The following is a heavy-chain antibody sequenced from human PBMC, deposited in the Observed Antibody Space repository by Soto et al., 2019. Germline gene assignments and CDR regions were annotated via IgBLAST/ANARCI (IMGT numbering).Heavy chain of an antibody. V-gene: IGHV4-30-4*01. D-gene: IGHD2-21*02. CDR3: ARGNVVVVTAIDWFDP. J-gene: IGHJ5*02. CDR1: GGSISSGDNY. Sequence: QVQLQESGPGLVKPSQTLSLTCTVSGGSISSGDNYWSWIRQPPGKGLGWIGYIHYSGSTYYNPSLESRLSISVDTSKNQFSLKLTSVTAADTAVYYCARGNVVVVTAIDWFDPWGQGTLVTVSS. CDR2: IHYSGST.